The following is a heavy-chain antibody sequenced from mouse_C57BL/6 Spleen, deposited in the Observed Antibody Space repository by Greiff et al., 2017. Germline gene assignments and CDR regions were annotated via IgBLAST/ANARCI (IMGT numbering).Heavy chain of an antibody. D-gene: IGHD3-1*01. Sequence: EVQGVESGGGLVKPGGSLKLSCAASGFTFSSYAMSWVRQTPEERLEWVATISDGGSYTYYPDNVKGRFTISRDNAKNNLYLQMSHLKAEYTAMYYCTRVRGTGKGFAYTGQGTLVTVSA. J-gene: IGHJ3*01. CDR1: GFTFSSYA. CDR3: TRVRGTGKGFAY. CDR2: ISDGGSYT. V-gene: IGHV5-4*01.